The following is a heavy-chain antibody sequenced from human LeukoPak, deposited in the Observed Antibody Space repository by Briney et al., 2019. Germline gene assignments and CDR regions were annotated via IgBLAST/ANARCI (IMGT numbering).Heavy chain of an antibody. CDR1: GGSISSYY. CDR2: IYYSGST. Sequence: SETLSLTCTVSGGSISSYYWSWIRQPPGKGLEWIGYIYYSGSTNYNPSLKSRVTMSVDTSKNQFSLKLSSVTAADTAVYYCARDLLGYYFDYWGQGTLVTVSS. CDR3: ARDLLGYYFDY. D-gene: IGHD1-26*01. V-gene: IGHV4-59*12. J-gene: IGHJ4*02.